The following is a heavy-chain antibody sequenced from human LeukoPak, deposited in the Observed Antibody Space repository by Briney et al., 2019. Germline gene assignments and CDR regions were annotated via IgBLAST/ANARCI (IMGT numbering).Heavy chain of an antibody. J-gene: IGHJ4*02. CDR3: ARAGSGSGWYFDY. CDR1: DYDFTSVV. V-gene: IGHV1-18*01. D-gene: IGHD6-19*01. CDR2: ISPYNGDT. Sequence: ASVKVSCKASDYDFTSVVITGVRQPLGQGLEWLGWISPYNGDTRYVQKLQGRVTMTTDTSTSTAYMELRSLRFDDTAVYYCARAGSGSGWYFDYWGQGTLVTVSS.